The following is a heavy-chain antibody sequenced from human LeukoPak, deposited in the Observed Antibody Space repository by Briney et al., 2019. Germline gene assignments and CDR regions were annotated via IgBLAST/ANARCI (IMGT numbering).Heavy chain of an antibody. Sequence: SETLSLTCTVSGGSISSSSYYWGWIRQPPGKGLEWIGSIYYSGSTYYNPSLKSRVTISVDPSKNQFSLKLSSVTAADTAVYYCARALGGYYDILTGYPDYWGQGTLVTVSS. J-gene: IGHJ4*02. CDR1: GGSISSSSYY. CDR2: IYYSGST. D-gene: IGHD3-9*01. CDR3: ARALGGYYDILTGYPDY. V-gene: IGHV4-39*07.